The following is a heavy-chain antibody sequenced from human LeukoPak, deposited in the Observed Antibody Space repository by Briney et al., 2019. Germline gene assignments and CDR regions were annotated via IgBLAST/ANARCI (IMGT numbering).Heavy chain of an antibody. Sequence: PGGSLRLSCAASGFTFSNYWMLWVRQAPGKGLVWVSRIKSDGSSTGYADSVKGRFTISRDNAKNTLYLQMNSLRAEDTAVYYCARDYYVSGDYWGWGTLVTVSS. CDR2: IKSDGSST. J-gene: IGHJ4*02. D-gene: IGHD3-10*01. V-gene: IGHV3-74*01. CDR1: GFTFSNYW. CDR3: ARDYYVSGDY.